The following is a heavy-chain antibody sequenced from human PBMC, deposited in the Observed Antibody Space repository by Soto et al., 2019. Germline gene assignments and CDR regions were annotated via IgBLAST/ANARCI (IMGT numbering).Heavy chain of an antibody. CDR1: GFTFSDYY. Sequence: GGSLRLSCAASGFTFSDYYMSWIRQAPGKGLEWVSYISSSGSTIYYADSVKGRFTISRDNAKNSLYLQMNSLRAEDTAVYYCSSHTSGWYSPFDFWGQGTLVTVSS. D-gene: IGHD6-19*01. V-gene: IGHV3-11*01. CDR2: ISSSGSTI. J-gene: IGHJ4*02. CDR3: SSHTSGWYSPFDF.